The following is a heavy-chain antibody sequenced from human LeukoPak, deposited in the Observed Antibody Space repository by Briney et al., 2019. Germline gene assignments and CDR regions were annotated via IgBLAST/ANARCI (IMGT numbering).Heavy chain of an antibody. V-gene: IGHV3-21*01. CDR2: ISSSSSYI. Sequence: PGGSLRLSCAASGFTFSSYSMNWVRQAPGKGLEWVSSISSSSSYIYYADSVKGRFTISRDNAKNSLYLQMNSLRAEDTAVYYCAGFPDTAMAAPPDYWGQGTLVTVSS. J-gene: IGHJ4*02. D-gene: IGHD5-18*01. CDR3: AGFPDTAMAAPPDY. CDR1: GFTFSSYS.